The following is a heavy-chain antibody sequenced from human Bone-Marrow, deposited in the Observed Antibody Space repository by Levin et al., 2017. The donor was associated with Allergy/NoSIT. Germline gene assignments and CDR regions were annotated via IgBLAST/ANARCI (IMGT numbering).Heavy chain of an antibody. D-gene: IGHD3-3*01. V-gene: IGHV3-53*01. CDR3: ASSPFFGVAFDY. CDR2: IYSGGST. J-gene: IGHJ4*02. CDR1: GFIVSSTY. Sequence: ETLSLTCAASGFIVSSTYMSWVRQAPGKGLEWVSVIYSGGSTYYADSVKGRFTISRDNSKNTLYLQMNSLRAEDTAVYYCASSPFFGVAFDYWGQGTLVTVSS.